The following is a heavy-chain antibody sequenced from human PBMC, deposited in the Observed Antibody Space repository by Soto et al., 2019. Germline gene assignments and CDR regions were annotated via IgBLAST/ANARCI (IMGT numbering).Heavy chain of an antibody. CDR1: GFIFSSYA. CDR2: ISLSGGNT. CDR3: AKDQRRSSWYMGGGDY. V-gene: IGHV3-23*01. D-gene: IGHD6-13*01. Sequence: GGSLRLSCAASGFIFSSYALSWVRQAPGKGLEWVSAISLSGGNTYYADSVKGRFNISRDNSKNTLYLQMNSLRAEDTAVYYCAKDQRRSSWYMGGGDYWGQGTLVTVSS. J-gene: IGHJ4*02.